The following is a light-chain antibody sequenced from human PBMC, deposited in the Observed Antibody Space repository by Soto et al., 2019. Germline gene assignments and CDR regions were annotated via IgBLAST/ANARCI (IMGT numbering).Light chain of an antibody. CDR1: QSVSNNY. V-gene: IGKV3-20*01. J-gene: IGKJ1*01. CDR3: QQYGSSGT. CDR2: GAS. Sequence: EIVLTQSPGTLSLSPGERATLSCMASQSVSNNYLAWYQQKPGQAPRLLIYGASNRATGIPDRFSGSGSGTDFTLTISRLEPEDFAVYYCQQYGSSGTFGQGSK.